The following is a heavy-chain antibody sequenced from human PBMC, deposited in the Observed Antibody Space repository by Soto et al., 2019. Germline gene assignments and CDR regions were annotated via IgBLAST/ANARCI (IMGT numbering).Heavy chain of an antibody. CDR3: ARHGIGNSSSFCCYGMDV. CDR2: FDPANSDT. Sequence: GVPPKISCKVSGDRITSFFLGWVSPMPGKGLEWMGIFDPANSDTRYSPSFQGQVTISADKSISTAYLQWSSLKASDTAMYYCARHGIGNSSSFCCYGMDVWGQGTTVTGSS. D-gene: IGHD1-1*01. CDR1: GDRITSFF. V-gene: IGHV5-51*01. J-gene: IGHJ6*02.